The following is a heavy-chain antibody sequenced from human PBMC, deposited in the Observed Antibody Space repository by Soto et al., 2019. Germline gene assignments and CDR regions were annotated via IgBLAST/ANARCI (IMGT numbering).Heavy chain of an antibody. J-gene: IGHJ6*02. CDR2: IVPIFGTA. V-gene: IGHV1-69*06. Sequence: GGPAQVCWKASGCALRGYAISWVRQAPGQHCEWLGGIVPIFGTANYAQKFQGRVTIPADKPTSTAYMELSSLRSEDTAVYDCATTTILLRADPDRGAPDNYYGLDIWGQGTTVTVSS. D-gene: IGHD2-8*01. CDR1: GCALRGYA. CDR3: ATTTILLRADPDRGAPDNYYGLDI.